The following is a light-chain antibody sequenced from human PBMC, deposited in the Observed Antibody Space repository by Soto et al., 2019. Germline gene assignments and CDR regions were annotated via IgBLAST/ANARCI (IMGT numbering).Light chain of an antibody. CDR2: AVS. J-gene: IGKJ1*01. V-gene: IGKV1-39*01. CDR1: QSISSY. CDR3: QHSYSTPRT. Sequence: DIQMTQSPSSLSASVVDRVTITCRASQSISSYLNWYQQKPGEVPKLLIYAVSSLQRGVPSRFSGSGSGTDFTLTISRQRPEDFATYYCQHSYSTPRTFGQGTKV.